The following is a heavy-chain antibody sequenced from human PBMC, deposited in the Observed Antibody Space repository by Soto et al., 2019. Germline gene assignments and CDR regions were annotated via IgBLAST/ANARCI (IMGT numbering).Heavy chain of an antibody. CDR1: GFTFSDHY. J-gene: IGHJ4*02. Sequence: EVQLVESGGGLVQPGGSLRLSCAASGFTFSDHYMDWVRQAPGKGLEWVGRTRNKANSYTTEYAASVKGRFTISRDDSKNSLYLQMNSLKTEDTAVYYCARERRYSGYDYLPLDYWGQGTLVTVSS. V-gene: IGHV3-72*01. CDR2: TRNKANSYTT. D-gene: IGHD5-12*01. CDR3: ARERRYSGYDYLPLDY.